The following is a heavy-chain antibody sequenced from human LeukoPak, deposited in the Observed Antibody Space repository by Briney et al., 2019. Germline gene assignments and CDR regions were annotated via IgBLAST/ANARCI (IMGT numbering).Heavy chain of an antibody. J-gene: IGHJ4*02. CDR1: GFTFSNFW. V-gene: IGHV3-74*01. D-gene: IGHD3-3*01. Sequence: GGSLRLSCAASGFTFSNFWMHWVRQAPGKGLVWVSRINSDGSSTSYADSVKGRFTISRNNAENTLYLQMSSLRAKDTAVYFCATGQLWSSYYYDYWGEGTLVTVSS. CDR3: ATGQLWSSYYYDY. CDR2: INSDGSST.